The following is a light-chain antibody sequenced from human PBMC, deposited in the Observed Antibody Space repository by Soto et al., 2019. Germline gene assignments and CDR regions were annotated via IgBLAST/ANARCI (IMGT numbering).Light chain of an antibody. J-gene: IGLJ1*01. CDR3: SSYTTSSTRV. CDR2: EVS. CDR1: SSDVGAYDF. Sequence: QSVLTQPASVSGSPGQSIAISRTGTSSDVGAYDFVSWYQQHPDKAPKLMIYEVSHRPSGVSYRFSGSKSVNTATLTISGLQAEDEADYYCSSYTTSSTRVFGTGTKVTVL. V-gene: IGLV2-14*03.